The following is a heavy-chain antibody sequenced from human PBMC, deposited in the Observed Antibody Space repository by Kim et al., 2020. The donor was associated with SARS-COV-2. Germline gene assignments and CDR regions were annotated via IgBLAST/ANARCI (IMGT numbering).Heavy chain of an antibody. D-gene: IGHD1-26*01. CDR1: GGSVSSGSYY. CDR3: ARANLIVGATHYYGMDV. J-gene: IGHJ6*02. CDR2: IYYSGST. V-gene: IGHV4-61*01. Sequence: SETLSLTCTVSGGSVSSGSYYWSWIRQPPGKGLEWIGYIYYSGSTNYNPSLKSRVTISVDTSKNQFSLKLSSVTAADTAVYYCARANLIVGATHYYGMDVWGQGTTVTVSS.